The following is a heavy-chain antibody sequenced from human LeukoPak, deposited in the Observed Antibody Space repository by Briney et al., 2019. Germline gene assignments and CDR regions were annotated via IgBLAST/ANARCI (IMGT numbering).Heavy chain of an antibody. CDR1: GDSVSSNSAA. CDR2: TYYRSKWFN. CDR3: ARHEYSSSPYYYYYMDV. V-gene: IGHV6-1*01. Sequence: SQTLSLTCAISGDSVSSNSAAWNWIRQSPSRGLEWLGRTYYRSKWFNDYAESVRSRISINPDTSKNQFSLKLSSVTAADTAVYYCARHEYSSSPYYYYYMDVWGKGTTVTVSS. D-gene: IGHD6-6*01. J-gene: IGHJ6*03.